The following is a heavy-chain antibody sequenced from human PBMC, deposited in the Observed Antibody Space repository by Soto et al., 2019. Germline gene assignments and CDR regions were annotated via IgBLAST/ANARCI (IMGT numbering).Heavy chain of an antibody. CDR2: ISYSGST. Sequence: PSDTVSLTCTDSGGSIIGDYWSWIRQPPGKGLQYIGYISYSGSTNYNPSLKSRVTISVDTSNNQFSLRLSSVTAADTAVYYCARDVGLQHDTGYYDFWSGKNNWFDPWGQGILVTVSS. V-gene: IGHV4-59*01. D-gene: IGHD3-3*01. CDR1: GGSIIGDY. CDR3: ARDVGLQHDTGYYDFWSGKNNWFDP. J-gene: IGHJ5*02.